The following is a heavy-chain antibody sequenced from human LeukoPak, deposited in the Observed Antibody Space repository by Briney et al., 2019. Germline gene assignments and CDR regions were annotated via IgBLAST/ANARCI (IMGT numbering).Heavy chain of an antibody. D-gene: IGHD3-9*01. Sequence: GGSLRLSCAASGFTFSNYSMSWVREAPGKGLEWVANIKHDGGDKHYVDSVKGRFTIARDSAKNSLNLQMNSLRAEDTAVYYCARGGNYDILTGYIFDYWGQGTLVTVSS. CDR3: ARGGNYDILTGYIFDY. V-gene: IGHV3-7*03. J-gene: IGHJ4*02. CDR1: GFTFSNYS. CDR2: IKHDGGDK.